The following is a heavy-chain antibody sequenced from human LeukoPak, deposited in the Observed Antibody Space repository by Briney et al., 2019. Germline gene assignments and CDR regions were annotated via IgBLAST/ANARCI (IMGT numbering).Heavy chain of an antibody. J-gene: IGHJ4*02. CDR1: GFTFSSYW. Sequence: GGSLRLSCAASGFTFSSYWMSWVRQAPGKGLEWLANIKQDGSEKFYVDSVKARFTISRDNAKNSLSLQMSSLRAEETGVYYCVREGAGYFDYWGQGTLVTVSS. V-gene: IGHV3-7*01. CDR2: IKQDGSEK. CDR3: VREGAGYFDY.